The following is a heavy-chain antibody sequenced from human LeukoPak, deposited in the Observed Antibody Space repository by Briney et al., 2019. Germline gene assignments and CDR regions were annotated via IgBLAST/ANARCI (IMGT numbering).Heavy chain of an antibody. CDR3: ARGPTGYSSGWYDF. CDR2: IYYSGST. Sequence: PSETLSLTCTVSGGSISSYYWSWIRQPPGKGLEWIGYIYYSGSTNYNPSLKSRVTISVDTSKNQFSLKLSSVTAADTAVYYCARGPTGYSSGWYDFWGQGTLVTVSS. CDR1: GGSISSYY. J-gene: IGHJ5*01. D-gene: IGHD6-19*01. V-gene: IGHV4-59*01.